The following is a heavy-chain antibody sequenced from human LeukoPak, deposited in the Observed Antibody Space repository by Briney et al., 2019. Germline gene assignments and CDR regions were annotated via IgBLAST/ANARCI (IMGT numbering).Heavy chain of an antibody. Sequence: GGSLRLSCAASGFTFSSYSMNWVRQAPGKGLEWVSHITASGTAMFYADSVKGRFTISRDNAKNSLYLQMNSLRAEDTAVYFCARDQSLGYCSGDSCFTDYWGQGTLVTVSS. J-gene: IGHJ4*02. CDR1: GFTFSSYS. CDR3: ARDQSLGYCSGDSCFTDY. V-gene: IGHV3-48*01. CDR2: ITASGTAM. D-gene: IGHD2-15*01.